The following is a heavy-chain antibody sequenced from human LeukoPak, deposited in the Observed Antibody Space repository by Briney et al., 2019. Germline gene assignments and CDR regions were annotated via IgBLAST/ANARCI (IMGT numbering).Heavy chain of an antibody. Sequence: SETLSLTCAVYGGSFSGYYWSWIRQPPGKGLEWIGEINHSGSTNYNPSLKSRVTISVDTSKNQFSLKLSSVTAADTAVYYCARGSYYDFWSGYSHYYYYMDVWGKGTTVTVSS. CDR3: ARGSYYDFWSGYSHYYYYMDV. V-gene: IGHV4-34*01. D-gene: IGHD3-3*01. CDR2: INHSGST. CDR1: GGSFSGYY. J-gene: IGHJ6*03.